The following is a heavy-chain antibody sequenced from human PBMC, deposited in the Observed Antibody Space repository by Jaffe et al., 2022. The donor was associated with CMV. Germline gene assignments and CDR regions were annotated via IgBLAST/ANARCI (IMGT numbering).Heavy chain of an antibody. V-gene: IGHV4-59*08. CDR1: GDSISRYY. D-gene: IGHD1-26*01. J-gene: IGHJ4*02. Sequence: QLQESGPGLVKPSETLSLTCTVSGDSISRYYWTWIRQSPGKGLEWIGYVYYSGGTDYNPSPSLESRVTISLDKSKNHFSLKLSSVTAADTAVYYCALGSGSYFDYWGQGALVTVSS. CDR2: VYYSGGT. CDR3: ALGSGSYFDY.